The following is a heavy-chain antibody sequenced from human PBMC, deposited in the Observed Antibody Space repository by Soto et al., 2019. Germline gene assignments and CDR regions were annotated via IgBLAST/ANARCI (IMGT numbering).Heavy chain of an antibody. CDR1: GYTFGHFY. Sequence: ASVKVSCKASGYTFGHFYITWVRQAPGQGLEWMGAISPHNRNTNYAEKFRGRVTMTTDTSTTTAYMELRSLRSDDTAVYYCARDEGGYDILTGYYKAHHFDQWGQGTLVTVSS. D-gene: IGHD3-9*01. V-gene: IGHV1-18*01. J-gene: IGHJ4*02. CDR3: ARDEGGYDILTGYYKAHHFDQ. CDR2: ISPHNRNT.